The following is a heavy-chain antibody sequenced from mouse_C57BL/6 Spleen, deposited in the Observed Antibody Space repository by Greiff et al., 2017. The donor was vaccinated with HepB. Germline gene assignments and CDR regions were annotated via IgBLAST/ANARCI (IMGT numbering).Heavy chain of an antibody. V-gene: IGHV3-6*01. CDR2: ISYDGSN. Sequence: EVKLLESGPGLVKPSQSLSLTCSVTGYSITSGYYWNWIRQFPGNKLEWMGYISYDGSNNYNPSLKNRISITRDTSKNQFFLKLNSVTTEDTATYYCARKDLDYWGQGTTLTVSS. J-gene: IGHJ2*01. CDR1: GYSITSGYY. CDR3: ARKDLDY.